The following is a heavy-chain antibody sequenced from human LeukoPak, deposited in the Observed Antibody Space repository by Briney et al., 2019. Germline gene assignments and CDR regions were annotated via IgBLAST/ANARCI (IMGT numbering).Heavy chain of an antibody. V-gene: IGHV3-74*01. CDR1: GFSFSRYW. J-gene: IGHJ6*02. CDR2: IKSDGGVT. CDR3: ARGTSGMDV. Sequence: GGSLRLSCAPSGFSFSRYWVYCVRDAPEKGVVCVSHIKSDGGVTRDADAAKGRSSISRDNAKNTLYLQLNSLRAEDTAVYSCARGTSGMDVWGQGTTVIVSS.